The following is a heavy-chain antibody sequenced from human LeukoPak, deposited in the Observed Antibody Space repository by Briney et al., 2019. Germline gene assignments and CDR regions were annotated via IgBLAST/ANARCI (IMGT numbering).Heavy chain of an antibody. CDR3: ATVHYDYVWGSYRSRYYFDY. D-gene: IGHD3-16*02. CDR2: FDPEDGET. CDR1: GYTLTELS. Sequence: ASVKVPCKVSGYTLTELSMHWVRQAPGKGLGWMGGFDPEDGETIYAQKFQGRVTMTEDTSTDTAYMELSSLRSEDTAVYYCATVHYDYVWGSYRSRYYFDYWGQGTLVTVSS. V-gene: IGHV1-24*01. J-gene: IGHJ4*02.